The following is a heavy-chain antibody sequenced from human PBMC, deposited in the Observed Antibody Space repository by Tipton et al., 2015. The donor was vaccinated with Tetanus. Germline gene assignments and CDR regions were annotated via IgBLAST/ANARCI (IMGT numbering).Heavy chain of an antibody. CDR2: IYTSGRP. J-gene: IGHJ6*02. Sequence: GLVKPSETVSLTCTVSGGSVSRGDYSWSWIRQPPGKGLEWIGNIYTSGRPNYNPSLKSRATISSDASRNQFSLTLRSVTAADTALYWCAREREAAVTSPWPYYYYLLDVWGQGTAVTVSS. CDR3: AREREAAVTSPWPYYYYLLDV. CDR1: GGSVSRGDYS. D-gene: IGHD4-17*01. V-gene: IGHV4-61*08.